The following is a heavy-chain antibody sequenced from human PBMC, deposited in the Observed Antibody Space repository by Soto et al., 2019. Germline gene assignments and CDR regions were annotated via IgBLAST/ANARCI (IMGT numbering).Heavy chain of an antibody. CDR3: ARAEVYSSSCLEY. D-gene: IGHD6-13*01. Sequence: ASVKVSCKASGGTFSSYTISWVRQAPGQGLEWMGRIVPILGIANYAQKFQGRVTITADKSTSTAYMELSSLRSEDTAVYYCARAEVYSSSCLEYWGQGTLVTLSS. V-gene: IGHV1-69*02. CDR2: IVPILGIA. J-gene: IGHJ4*02. CDR1: GGTFSSYT.